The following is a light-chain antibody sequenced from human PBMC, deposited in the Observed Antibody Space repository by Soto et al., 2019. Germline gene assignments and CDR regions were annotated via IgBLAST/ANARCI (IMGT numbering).Light chain of an antibody. CDR2: DAS. CDR3: QQYGSSLWT. J-gene: IGKJ1*01. Sequence: EIVLTQSPATLSLPPRERATLSCRASQSVSSYLAWYQQEPGQAPRLLIYDASNRATGIPARFSGSGSGTDFTLTISRLEPEDFAVYYCQQYGSSLWTFGQGTKV. V-gene: IGKV3-20*01. CDR1: QSVSSY.